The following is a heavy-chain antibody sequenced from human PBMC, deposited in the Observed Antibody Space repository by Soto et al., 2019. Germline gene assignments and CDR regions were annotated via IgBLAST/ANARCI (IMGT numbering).Heavy chain of an antibody. D-gene: IGHD5-12*01. CDR1: GFIYSIYA. J-gene: IGHJ4*02. V-gene: IGHV3-23*01. Sequence: EVQLLESGGGLVQPGGSLRLSCTASGFIYSIYAMAWVRQAPGKGLEWVSAISGSGGETYYADSVKGRFTISRDNSKNTVYLHMTNLRADDTAVYYCAKEIAVAVATPPEYWGQGTLVIVSS. CDR2: ISGSGGET. CDR3: AKEIAVAVATPPEY.